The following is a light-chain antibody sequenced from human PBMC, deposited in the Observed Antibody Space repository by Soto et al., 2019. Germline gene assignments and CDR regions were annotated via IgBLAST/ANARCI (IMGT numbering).Light chain of an antibody. CDR2: GAS. Sequence: EIVMTQYPATQSVSPGERATLSCRASQSVRSNLAWYQQKPGQAPRLLIYGASTRATGVPVRFSGSGSGTEFTLTISSLQSEDFAVYYCQQCDSWPRTFGQGTKVDI. J-gene: IGKJ1*01. V-gene: IGKV3-15*01. CDR1: QSVRSN. CDR3: QQCDSWPRT.